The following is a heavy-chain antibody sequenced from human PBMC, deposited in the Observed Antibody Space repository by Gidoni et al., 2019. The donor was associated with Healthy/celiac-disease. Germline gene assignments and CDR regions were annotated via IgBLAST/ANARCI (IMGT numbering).Heavy chain of an antibody. J-gene: IGHJ4*02. D-gene: IGHD2-21*01. CDR1: GHSVTSYW. V-gene: IGHV5-51*01. CDR3: ARTTGVRAYCGGDCYFFGF. Sequence: EVELVQSVAEVKKPGESLKISCKGSGHSVTSYWLAWVRQMPGKGLGWGGIIYPGDSYTRYSPSFQGQLTISADKSLSTAYLQWSSLKASDTAMYYCARTTGVRAYCGGDCYFFGFWGQGTLVTVSS. CDR2: IYPGDSYT.